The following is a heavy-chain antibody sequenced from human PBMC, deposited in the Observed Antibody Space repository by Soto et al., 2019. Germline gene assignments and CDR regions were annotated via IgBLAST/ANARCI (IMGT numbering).Heavy chain of an antibody. J-gene: IGHJ4*02. CDR3: ARGAPYYYDSGTYYILDY. CDR1: GYTFSSDD. Sequence: ASVKVSCKASGYTFSSDDINWVRQATGQGLEWMGWLNPNSGNTGYAQKFQGRVTMTRNTSISTAYMELSSLRSEDTAVYYCARGAPYYYDSGTYYILDYWGQGSLVTVSS. D-gene: IGHD3-10*01. V-gene: IGHV1-8*01. CDR2: LNPNSGNT.